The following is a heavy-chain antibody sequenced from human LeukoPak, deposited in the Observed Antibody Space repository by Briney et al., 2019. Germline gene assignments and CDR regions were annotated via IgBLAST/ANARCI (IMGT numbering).Heavy chain of an antibody. V-gene: IGHV4-59*01. CDR3: ARLAPYWGNDY. J-gene: IGHJ4*02. CDR2: IYYSGST. CDR1: GGSISSYY. Sequence: PSETLSLTCTVSGGSISSYYWSWVRQPPGKGLEWIGYIYYSGSTNYNPSLKSRVTISVDTSKNQFSLKLSSVTAADTAVYYCARLAPYWGNDYWGQGILVTVSS. D-gene: IGHD7-27*01.